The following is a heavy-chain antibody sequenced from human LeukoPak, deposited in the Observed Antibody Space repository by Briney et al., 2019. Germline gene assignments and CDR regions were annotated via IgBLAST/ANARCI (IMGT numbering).Heavy chain of an antibody. J-gene: IGHJ4*02. CDR3: ARDGITMRILEY. D-gene: IGHD3-10*01. CDR2: IKQDGSEK. V-gene: IGHV3-7*01. CDR1: GFTFSSYW. Sequence: PGGSLRLSCAASGFTFSSYWMSWVRQAPGKGLEWVANIKQDGSEKYYADSVKGRFTISRDNAKNSLYLQMNNLSAEDTAVYYCARDGITMRILEYWGQGTLVTVSS.